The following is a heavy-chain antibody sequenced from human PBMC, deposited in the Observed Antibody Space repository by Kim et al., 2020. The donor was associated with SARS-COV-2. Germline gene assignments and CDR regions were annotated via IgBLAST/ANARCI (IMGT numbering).Heavy chain of an antibody. J-gene: IGHJ6*02. V-gene: IGHV1-69*13. CDR2: IIPIFGTA. CDR3: ARPGDVVVVAADPSYYYGMDV. D-gene: IGHD2-15*01. CDR1: GGTFSSYA. Sequence: SVKVSCKASGGTFSSYAISWVRQAPGQGLEWMGGIIPIFGTANYAQKFQGRVTITADESTSTAYMELSSLRSEDTAVYYCARPGDVVVVAADPSYYYGMDVWGQGTPVTVSS.